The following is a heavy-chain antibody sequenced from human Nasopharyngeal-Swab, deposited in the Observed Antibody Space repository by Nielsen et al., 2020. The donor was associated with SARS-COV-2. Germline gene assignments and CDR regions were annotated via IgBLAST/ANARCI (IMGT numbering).Heavy chain of an antibody. J-gene: IGHJ6*02. Sequence: GESLKISRAASGFTFSNYWMSWVRQAPGKGLEWVANIKYDESEKYYVASVKGRFTISRDNAKNSLYLQMNSLRVEDTAVYYCQRVQTSHYYGLDVWGQGTTVTVSS. V-gene: IGHV3-7*05. CDR3: QRVQTSHYYGLDV. D-gene: IGHD6-6*01. CDR2: IKYDESEK. CDR1: GFTFSNYW.